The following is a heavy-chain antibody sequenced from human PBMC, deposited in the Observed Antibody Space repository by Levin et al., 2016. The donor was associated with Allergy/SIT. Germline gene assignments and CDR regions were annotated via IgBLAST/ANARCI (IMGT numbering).Heavy chain of an antibody. V-gene: IGHV3-74*01. D-gene: IGHD3/OR15-3a*01. CDR2: INSDGSST. CDR3: ARGYDFSFDY. Sequence: GESLKISCAASGFTFSSYWMHWVRQAPGKGLVWVSRINSDGSSTSYADSMKGRFTISRDNAKNTLYLQMNSLRAEDTAVYYCARGYDFSFDYWGQGTLVTVSS. CDR1: GFTFSSYW. J-gene: IGHJ4*02.